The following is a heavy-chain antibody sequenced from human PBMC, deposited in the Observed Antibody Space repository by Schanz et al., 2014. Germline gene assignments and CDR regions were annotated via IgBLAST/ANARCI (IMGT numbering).Heavy chain of an antibody. V-gene: IGHV1-2*06. CDR2: INPNSGGT. D-gene: IGHD3-10*01. CDR3: AREGTVIRGLSGWFDP. Sequence: QLRLVQSGAEVKKPGASVKVSCKSSGYTFTDYHIHWVRQAPGQGLEYMGRINPNSGGTNFAQKFQGRVTMTRDTSISTVYMELSRLRSDDTAVYYCAREGTVIRGLSGWFDPWGQGTLVTVSS. J-gene: IGHJ5*02. CDR1: GYTFTDYH.